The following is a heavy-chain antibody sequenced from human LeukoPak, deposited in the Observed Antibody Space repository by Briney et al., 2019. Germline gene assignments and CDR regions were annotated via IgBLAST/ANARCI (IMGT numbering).Heavy chain of an antibody. CDR1: GYTFTSYD. J-gene: IGHJ4*02. Sequence: ASVKVSWKASGYTFTSYDINWVRQATGQGLEWMGWMNPNSGNSGYAQKFQGRVTMTRNTSISTAYMELSSLRSEDTAVYYCARGQTIAARPPYYWGQGTLVTVSS. CDR2: MNPNSGNS. V-gene: IGHV1-8*01. D-gene: IGHD6-6*01. CDR3: ARGQTIAARPPYY.